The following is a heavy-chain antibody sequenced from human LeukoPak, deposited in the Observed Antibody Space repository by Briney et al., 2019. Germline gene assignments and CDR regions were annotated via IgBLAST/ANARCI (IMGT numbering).Heavy chain of an antibody. D-gene: IGHD2-2*01. CDR3: ARDYCSSTSCYDLNWFDP. Sequence: SETLSLTCTVSGGSISSGSYYWCWIRQPAGKGLEWIGRIYTSGSTNYNPSLKSRVTISVDTSKNQFSLKLSSVTAADTAVYYCARDYCSSTSCYDLNWFDPWGQGTLVTVSS. CDR1: GGSISSGSYY. CDR2: IYTSGST. V-gene: IGHV4-61*02. J-gene: IGHJ5*02.